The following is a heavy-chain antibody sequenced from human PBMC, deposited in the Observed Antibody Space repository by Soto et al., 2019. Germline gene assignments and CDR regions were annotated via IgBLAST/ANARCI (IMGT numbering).Heavy chain of an antibody. CDR2: IIPILGIA. J-gene: IGHJ4*02. V-gene: IGHV1-69*02. Sequence: QVQLVQSGAEVKKPGSSVKVSCKASGGTFSSYTISWVRQAPGQGLEWMGRIIPILGIANYAQKFQGRVTITADKSTSTAYMELSSLRSEDTAVYYCASDVVVTAMTDYWGQGTLVTVSS. CDR1: GGTFSSYT. CDR3: ASDVVVTAMTDY. D-gene: IGHD2-21*02.